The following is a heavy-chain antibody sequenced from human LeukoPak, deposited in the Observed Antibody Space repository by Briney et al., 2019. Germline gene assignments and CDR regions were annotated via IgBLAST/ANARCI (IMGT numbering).Heavy chain of an antibody. D-gene: IGHD6-13*01. Sequence: GESLKISCKGSGYSFTSYWIGWVRQMPGKGLEWMGIIYPGDSDTRYSPSFQGQVTISADKSISTAYLQWSSLKASDTAMYYCARLILQNVAAKPENPIYYWGQGTLVTVSS. V-gene: IGHV5-51*01. CDR3: ARLILQNVAAKPENPIYY. CDR1: GYSFTSYW. J-gene: IGHJ4*02. CDR2: IYPGDSDT.